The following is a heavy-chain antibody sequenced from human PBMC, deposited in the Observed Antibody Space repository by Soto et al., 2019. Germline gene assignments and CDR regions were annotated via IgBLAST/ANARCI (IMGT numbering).Heavy chain of an antibody. D-gene: IGHD6-13*01. CDR3: ARENIAAAGTYYYGMDV. CDR2: INPNSGGT. J-gene: IGHJ6*02. Sequence: QVQLVQSGAEVKKPGASVKVSCKASGYTFTGYYMHWVRQAPGQGLEWMGWINPNSGGTNYAQKFQGWVTMTRDTSISTAYMELSRLRSDDTAVYYCARENIAAAGTYYYGMDVWGQGTTVTVSS. CDR1: GYTFTGYY. V-gene: IGHV1-2*04.